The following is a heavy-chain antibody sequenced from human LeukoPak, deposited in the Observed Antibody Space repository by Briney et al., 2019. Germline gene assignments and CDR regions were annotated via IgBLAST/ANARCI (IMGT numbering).Heavy chain of an antibody. D-gene: IGHD4-11*01. CDR3: ARREDHSKVVY. CDR2: IYPGDSDT. V-gene: IGHV5-51*01. J-gene: IGHJ4*02. Sequence: GESLKISCKGSGYSFTNYWIGWGRQMPGKGLEWMGIIYPGDSDTRYSPSLQGHITISAAKSISTAYMKWSSLKAPDTAMYYCARREDHSKVVYCGQGTLVTVSS. CDR1: GYSFTNYW.